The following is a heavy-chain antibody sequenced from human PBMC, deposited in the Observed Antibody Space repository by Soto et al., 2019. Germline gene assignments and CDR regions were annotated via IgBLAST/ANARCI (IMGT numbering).Heavy chain of an antibody. J-gene: IGHJ4*02. Sequence: SVKVSCKASGGTFSGYAISWVRQAPGQGLEWMGGIIPIFGTANYAQKFQGRVTITADESTSTAYMELSSLRSEDTAVYYCAHVIYSSSSPTYYFDYWGQGTLVTVSS. CDR3: AHVIYSSSSPTYYFDY. CDR1: GGTFSGYA. D-gene: IGHD6-6*01. V-gene: IGHV1-69*13. CDR2: IIPIFGTA.